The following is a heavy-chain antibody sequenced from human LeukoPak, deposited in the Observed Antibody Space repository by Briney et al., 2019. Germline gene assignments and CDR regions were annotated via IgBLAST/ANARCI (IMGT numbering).Heavy chain of an antibody. CDR1: GGSFSGYY. CDR3: ARGRVHRLGRGYFDY. V-gene: IGHV4-34*01. CDR2: INHSGST. J-gene: IGHJ4*02. Sequence: SETLSLTCAVYGGSFSGYYWSWIRQPPGEGLEWMWEINHSGSTNYNPSLKSRVTISVDTSKNQFSLKLSSVAAADTAVYYCARGRVHRLGRGYFDYWGQGTLVTVSS. D-gene: IGHD6-19*01.